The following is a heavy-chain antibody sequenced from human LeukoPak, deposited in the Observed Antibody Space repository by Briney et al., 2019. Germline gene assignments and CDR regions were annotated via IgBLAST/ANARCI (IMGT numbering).Heavy chain of an antibody. J-gene: IGHJ4*02. D-gene: IGHD3-22*01. CDR1: GGTFSSYA. CDR2: IIPIFGTA. V-gene: IGHV1-69*13. CDR3: ARGFTHDSSGPLAIEFDY. Sequence: GASVKVSCKASGGTFSSYAISWVRQAPGQGLEWMGGIIPIFGTANYAQKFQGRVTITADESTSTAYMELSSLRSEDTAVYYCARGFTHDSSGPLAIEFDYWGQGTLVTVSS.